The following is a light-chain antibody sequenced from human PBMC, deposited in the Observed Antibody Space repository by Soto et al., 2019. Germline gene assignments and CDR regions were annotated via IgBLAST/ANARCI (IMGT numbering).Light chain of an antibody. Sequence: QSVLTQPASVSGSPGQPITISCTGTSSDVGIYNLVSWYQHFPGKAPKLMIYEVNKRPSGVSNRFSGSKSGSTASLTISGLQADDEADYYCCSYTRSGSLVFGTGTKVTVL. V-gene: IGLV2-23*02. CDR2: EVN. CDR3: CSYTRSGSLV. CDR1: SSDVGIYNL. J-gene: IGLJ1*01.